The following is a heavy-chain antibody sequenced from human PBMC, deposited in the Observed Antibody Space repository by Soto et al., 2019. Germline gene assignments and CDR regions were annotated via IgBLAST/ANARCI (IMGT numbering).Heavy chain of an antibody. J-gene: IGHJ4*02. CDR2: INGDGSGT. CDR3: ARGIFGSGTANDY. D-gene: IGHD3-10*01. Sequence: EVQLVESGGGLVQPGGSLRLSCAASGFTVSGSWMHWVRQAPGKGLVWVSRINGDGSGTSYADFVKGRFTISRDDAKNTLFLQMNGLSAEDTAVYYCARGIFGSGTANDYWGQGTLVTVSS. CDR1: GFTVSGSW. V-gene: IGHV3-74*01.